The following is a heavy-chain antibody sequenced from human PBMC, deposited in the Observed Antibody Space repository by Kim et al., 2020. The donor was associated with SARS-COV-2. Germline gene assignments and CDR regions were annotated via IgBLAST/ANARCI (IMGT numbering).Heavy chain of an antibody. D-gene: IGHD3-10*01. V-gene: IGHV1-3*01. Sequence: ASVKVSCKASGYTFTSYAMHWVRQAPGQRLEWMGWINAGNGNTKYSQKFQGRVTITRDTSASTAYMELSSLRSEDTAVYYCAREDMVRGVIISAKPYGMDNSAQEATLTPSS. CDR1: GYTFTSYA. CDR3: AREDMVRGVIISAKPYGMDN. CDR2: INAGNGNT. J-gene: IGHJ6*02.